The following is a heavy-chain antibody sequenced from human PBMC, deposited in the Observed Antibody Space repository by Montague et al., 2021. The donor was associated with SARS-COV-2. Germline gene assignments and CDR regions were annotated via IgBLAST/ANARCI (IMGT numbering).Heavy chain of an antibody. Sequence: SETLSLTCTVSGDSMNNYYWSWIRQPPGKGLEWIGYINYSGSTHYNPSLQSRVTLSKDTSKNQFSLSLTSVTAADTAVYYCARSGVGIFDFSYFDSWGQGSLVIVSS. CDR2: INYSGST. J-gene: IGHJ4*02. CDR3: ARSGVGIFDFSYFDS. CDR1: GDSMNNYY. D-gene: IGHD3-3*01. V-gene: IGHV4-59*08.